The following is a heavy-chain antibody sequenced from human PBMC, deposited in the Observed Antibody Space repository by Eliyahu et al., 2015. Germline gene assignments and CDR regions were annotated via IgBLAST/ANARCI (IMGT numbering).Heavy chain of an antibody. CDR1: XFTFSSYS. CDR3: ARDDGGRFDP. CDR2: ISSXSSYI. D-gene: IGHD4-23*01. V-gene: IGHV3-21*01. Sequence: EVQLVESGGGLVKPGGXXRLSCAXSXFTFSSYSMNWVRQAXGKGLEWVSSISSXSSYIYXADSVKGRFTISRXNAKNSLYLQMNSLRAEDTAVYYCARDDGGRFDPWGQGTLVTVSS. J-gene: IGHJ5*02.